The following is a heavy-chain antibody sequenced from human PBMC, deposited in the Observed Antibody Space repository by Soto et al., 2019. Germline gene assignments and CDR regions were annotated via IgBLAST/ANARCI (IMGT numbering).Heavy chain of an antibody. D-gene: IGHD1-1*01. CDR1: GGSIRNSDYY. CDR2: TSYSGAS. J-gene: IGHJ4*02. Sequence: ASETLSLTCTVSGGSIRNSDYYWVWIRQPPGKGLEWIGSTSYSGASYYNPSLRSRITFSVDTSENQFSVRLSSVTGADTAVYYCARRLRTGKYFDYWGQGTLVTVSS. V-gene: IGHV4-39*01. CDR3: ARRLRTGKYFDY.